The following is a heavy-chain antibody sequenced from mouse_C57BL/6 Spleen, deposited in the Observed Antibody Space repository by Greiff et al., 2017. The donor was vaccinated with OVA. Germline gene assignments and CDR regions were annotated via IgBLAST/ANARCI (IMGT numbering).Heavy chain of an antibody. Sequence: EVQLQESGPGLVKPSQSLSLTCSVTGYSITSGYYWNWIRQFPGNKLEWMGYISYDGSNNYNPSLKNRISITRDTSKNQFFLKLNSVTTEDTATYYCARYDYDGWYAMDYWGQGTSVTVSS. V-gene: IGHV3-6*01. D-gene: IGHD2-4*01. CDR3: ARYDYDGWYAMDY. J-gene: IGHJ4*01. CDR2: ISYDGSN. CDR1: GYSITSGYY.